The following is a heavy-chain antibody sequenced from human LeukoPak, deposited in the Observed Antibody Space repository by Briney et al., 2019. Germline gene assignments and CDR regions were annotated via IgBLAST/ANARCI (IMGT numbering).Heavy chain of an antibody. CDR3: AKDTRSSTSCYDY. D-gene: IGHD2-2*01. CDR1: GFTFSSYG. CDR2: IRYDGSNK. J-gene: IGHJ4*02. Sequence: GGSLRLSCAASGFTFSSYGMHWVRQAPGKGLEWVAFIRYDGSNKYYADSVKGRFTISRDNSKNTLYLHVNSLRPEDTAVYYYAKDTRSSTSCYDYWGQGTLVAVSS. V-gene: IGHV3-30*02.